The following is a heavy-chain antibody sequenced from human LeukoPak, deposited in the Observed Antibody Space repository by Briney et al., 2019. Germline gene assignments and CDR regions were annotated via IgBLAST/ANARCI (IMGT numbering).Heavy chain of an antibody. CDR2: ISAGGDHT. CDR3: AKDILLDDYDSSGYFDY. Sequence: GGSLRLSCAASGFTFSSYAMSWVRQAPGKGLEWVSGISAGGDHTYYADSVKGRFTISRDNSKNTLYLQMNNLRAEDTAVYYCAKDILLDDYDSSGYFDYWGQGTLVTVSS. CDR1: GFTFSSYA. J-gene: IGHJ4*02. V-gene: IGHV3-23*01. D-gene: IGHD3-22*01.